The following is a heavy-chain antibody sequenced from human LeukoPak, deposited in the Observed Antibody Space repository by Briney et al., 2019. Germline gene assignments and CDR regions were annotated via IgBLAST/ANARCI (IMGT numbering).Heavy chain of an antibody. CDR3: AKEVNFSFDY. Sequence: GGSLRLSCAASGFTFSSYAMSWVRQAPGKGLEWVSVISGGGGSTYFADSVKGRFTISRDDSKNTLYLQMNSLRAEDTAIYYCAKEVNFSFDYWGQGTLVTVSS. CDR2: ISGGGGST. D-gene: IGHD2/OR15-2a*01. V-gene: IGHV3-23*01. CDR1: GFTFSSYA. J-gene: IGHJ4*02.